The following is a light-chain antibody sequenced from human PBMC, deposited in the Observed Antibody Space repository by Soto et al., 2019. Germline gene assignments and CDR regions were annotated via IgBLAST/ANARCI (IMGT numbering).Light chain of an antibody. Sequence: QSALTQPRSVSGSPGQSVAISCTGTSSYVGAYNYVSWYQQHPGKAPKLMIYDVDKRPSGVPDRFSGSKSGNTASLTISGRQAEDEADYYCCSYADTYVELGGGTKVTVL. J-gene: IGLJ2*01. CDR1: SSYVGAYNY. CDR3: CSYADTYVE. V-gene: IGLV2-11*01. CDR2: DVD.